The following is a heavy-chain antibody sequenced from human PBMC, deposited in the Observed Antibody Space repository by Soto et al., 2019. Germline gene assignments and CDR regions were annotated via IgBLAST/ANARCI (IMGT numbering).Heavy chain of an antibody. CDR1: GFTFSSYA. J-gene: IGHJ4*02. CDR2: ISGSGDST. D-gene: IGHD3-10*01. CDR3: AKRASGSYFDY. Sequence: EVQLLESGGGLVQPGGSLRLSCAASGFTFSSYAMRWVRQAPGKGLELVSVISGSGDSTYYADSVKGRFTISRDNSKYTLYLKMSGLRAEDTAVYYCAKRASGSYFDYWGQGTLVTVSS. V-gene: IGHV3-23*01.